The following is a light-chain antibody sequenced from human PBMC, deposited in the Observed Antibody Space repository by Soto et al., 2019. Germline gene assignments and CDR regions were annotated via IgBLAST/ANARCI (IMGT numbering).Light chain of an antibody. J-gene: IGKJ1*01. CDR2: GAS. CDR1: ETVAGSY. V-gene: IGKV3-20*01. CDR3: QLYGTSPKT. Sequence: EIVLTQSPGTLSLSPGERATLSCRASETVAGSYLAWYQQKPGQAPRLLIHGASTRATGIADRFSSSGSGTDFTLTISRLEPEDFAVYYCQLYGTSPKTFGQGTKVDIK.